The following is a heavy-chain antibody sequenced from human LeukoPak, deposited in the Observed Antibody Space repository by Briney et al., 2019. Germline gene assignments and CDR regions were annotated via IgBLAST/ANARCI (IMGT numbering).Heavy chain of an antibody. CDR2: IYTSGST. J-gene: IGHJ6*03. V-gene: IGHV4-4*07. CDR1: GGSISSYY. D-gene: IGHD2-2*01. CDR3: AREWAPYCSSTSCYGLGYYYYYMDV. Sequence: SETLSLTCTVSGGSISSYYWSWIRQPARKGLEWIGHIYTSGSTNYNPSLKSRVTMSVDTSKNQFSLKLSSVTAADTAVYYCAREWAPYCSSTSCYGLGYYYYYMDVWGKGTTVTVSS.